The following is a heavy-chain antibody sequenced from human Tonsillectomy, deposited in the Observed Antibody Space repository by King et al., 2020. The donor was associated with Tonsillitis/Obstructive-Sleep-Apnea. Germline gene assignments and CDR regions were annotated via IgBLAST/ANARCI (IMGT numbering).Heavy chain of an antibody. J-gene: IGHJ6*04. CDR2: INHSGST. Sequence: QVQLQQWGAGLLKPSETLSLTCVVYGGSFSGYYWSWIRQPPGKGLEWIGEINHSGSTNYNPSLKSRVTISVDTSKNQFSLKLSSVTAADTAVYYCARGDIVVVPAAYMDVWGKGTTVTVSS. D-gene: IGHD2-2*01. V-gene: IGHV4-34*01. CDR1: GGSFSGYY. CDR3: ARGDIVVVPAAYMDV.